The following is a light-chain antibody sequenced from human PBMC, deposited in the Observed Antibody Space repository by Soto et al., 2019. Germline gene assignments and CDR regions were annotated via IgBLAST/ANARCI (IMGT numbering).Light chain of an antibody. Sequence: QSVLTQPASVSGSPGQSITISCTGTSSDVGGYNYVSWYQQHPGKAPKLMIYEVSNRPSGVSNRFSGSKSRNTASLTISGLQAEDEADYYCSSYTSSSTHWVFGGGTKVTVL. CDR1: SSDVGGYNY. CDR2: EVS. CDR3: SSYTSSSTHWV. J-gene: IGLJ3*02. V-gene: IGLV2-14*01.